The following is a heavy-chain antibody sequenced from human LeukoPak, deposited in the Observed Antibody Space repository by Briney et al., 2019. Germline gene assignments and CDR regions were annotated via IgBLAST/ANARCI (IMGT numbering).Heavy chain of an antibody. CDR3: TADLPPPRGYDYPFDY. D-gene: IGHD5-12*01. CDR1: GFTFSSYA. CDR2: ISHDGSDK. J-gene: IGHJ4*02. V-gene: IGHV3-30*04. Sequence: GGSLRLSCAASGFTFSSYALHWVRQAPGKGLEWVALISHDGSDKYYADSVKGRFPISRDNSKNMLYLQMNSLKSEDTAVYYCTADLPPPRGYDYPFDYWGQGSLVTVSS.